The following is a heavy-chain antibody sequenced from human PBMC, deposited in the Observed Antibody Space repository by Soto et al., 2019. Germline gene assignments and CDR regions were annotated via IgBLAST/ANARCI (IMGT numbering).Heavy chain of an antibody. CDR3: ARVDVLLRPFDP. CDR1: GYTFSNYG. Sequence: GASVKVSCKASGYTFSNYGIHWVRQAPGQRLEWMGLINAGNGNTKYSQKFQGRVTLTRDTSASTAYMELSSLRSEDTAVYYCARVDVLLRPFDPWGQGTLVTVSS. V-gene: IGHV1-3*01. D-gene: IGHD3-10*01. J-gene: IGHJ5*02. CDR2: INAGNGNT.